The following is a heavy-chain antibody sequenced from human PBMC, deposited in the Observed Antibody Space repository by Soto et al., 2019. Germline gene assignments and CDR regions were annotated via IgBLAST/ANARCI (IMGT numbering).Heavy chain of an antibody. CDR1: GGSISSGGYY. CDR3: AREGSILPRLYYYYGTDV. Sequence: SETLSLTCTVSGGSISSGGYYWSWLRQHPGKGLEWIGYIYYSGSTYYNPSLKSRVTISVDTSKNQFSLKLSSVTAADTAVYYCAREGSILPRLYYYYGTDVWGQGTMVTLSS. V-gene: IGHV4-31*03. CDR2: IYYSGST. J-gene: IGHJ6*02. D-gene: IGHD2-21*01.